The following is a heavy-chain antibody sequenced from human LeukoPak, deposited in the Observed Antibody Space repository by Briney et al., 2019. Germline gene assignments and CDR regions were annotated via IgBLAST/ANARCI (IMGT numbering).Heavy chain of an antibody. D-gene: IGHD3-10*01. V-gene: IGHV3-48*04. Sequence: RTGGSLRLSCAASGFTFSSYAMSWVRQAPGKGLEWVSYISSSGSTIYYADSVKGRFTISRDNAKNSLYLQMNSMRAEDTAVYYCARYMVRGVHAFDIWGQGTMVTVSS. CDR3: ARYMVRGVHAFDI. J-gene: IGHJ3*02. CDR2: ISSSGSTI. CDR1: GFTFSSYA.